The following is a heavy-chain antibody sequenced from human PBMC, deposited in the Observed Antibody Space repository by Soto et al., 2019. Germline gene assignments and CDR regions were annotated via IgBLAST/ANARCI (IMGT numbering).Heavy chain of an antibody. CDR2: MNPNSGNT. J-gene: IGHJ3*02. V-gene: IGHV1-8*01. CDR1: GYTFTSYD. Sequence: QEQLVQSGAEVKKPGASVKVSCKTSGYTFTSYDITWVRQATGQGLEWMGWMNPNSGNTGYAQKFQGRVTMTRNTSIGTAYMELSSLRSEDTAVYYCATERWEDAFDIWGQGTMVTVSS. CDR3: ATERWEDAFDI. D-gene: IGHD1-26*01.